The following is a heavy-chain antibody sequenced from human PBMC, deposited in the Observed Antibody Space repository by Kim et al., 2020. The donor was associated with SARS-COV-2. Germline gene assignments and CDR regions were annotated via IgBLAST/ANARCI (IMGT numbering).Heavy chain of an antibody. V-gene: IGHV3-23*01. Sequence: GGSLRLSCAASESSFSSYAMSWVRQPTGKGLEWVSAVSGSGSNTYYADSVKGRFTISRDNSKNTLYLQMNSLRAEDTAIYYCAKDFSAHFYGVDVWGQGT. CDR2: VSGSGSNT. J-gene: IGHJ6*02. CDR3: AKDFSAHFYGVDV. CDR1: ESSFSSYA. D-gene: IGHD3-3*02.